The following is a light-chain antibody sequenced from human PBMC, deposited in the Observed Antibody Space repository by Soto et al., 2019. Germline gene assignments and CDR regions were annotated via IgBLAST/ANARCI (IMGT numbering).Light chain of an antibody. CDR1: RSICSW. Sequence: DIQMPQSPSPLSASVGDRVTITCRASRSICSWLAWYQQKPGKAPKLQIYKASSLESGVPSRFSGSGSGTEFTLTISSLQPDDFATYYVQQGLTFGQGTKVEIK. V-gene: IGKV1-5*03. CDR3: QQGLT. J-gene: IGKJ1*01. CDR2: KAS.